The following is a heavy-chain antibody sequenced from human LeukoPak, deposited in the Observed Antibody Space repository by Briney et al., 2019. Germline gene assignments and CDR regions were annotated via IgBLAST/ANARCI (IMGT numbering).Heavy chain of an antibody. CDR3: ARGSPFTVTTDYFDD. CDR1: GFTFDDYA. J-gene: IGHJ4*02. D-gene: IGHD4-17*01. V-gene: IGHV3-9*01. Sequence: GRSLRLSCAASGFTFDDYAMHWVRQAPGKGLEWVSGSTWNSATIGYADSVKGRLTISRDNAKNSLDLQMNSLRVEDTALYYCARGSPFTVTTDYFDDWGQGTLVTVSS. CDR2: STWNSATI.